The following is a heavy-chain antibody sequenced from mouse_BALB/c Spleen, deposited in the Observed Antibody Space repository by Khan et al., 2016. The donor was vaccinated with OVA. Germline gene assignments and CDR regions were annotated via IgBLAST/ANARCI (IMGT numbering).Heavy chain of an antibody. CDR1: GDSITSGY. D-gene: IGHD2-10*02. CDR2: ISYSGST. CDR3: AREGEYGNLFAY. Sequence: VQLKQSGPSLVKPSQTLSLTCSVTGDSITSGYWNWIRKFPGNKLEYMGYISYSGSTYYNPSLKSRISITRDTSKNQYYLQLNSVTTEDTATYYCAREGEYGNLFAYWGQGPLVTVSA. V-gene: IGHV3-8*02. J-gene: IGHJ3*01.